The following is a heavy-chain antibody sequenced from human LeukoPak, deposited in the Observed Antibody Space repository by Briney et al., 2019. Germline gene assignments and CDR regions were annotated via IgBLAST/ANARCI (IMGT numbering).Heavy chain of an antibody. V-gene: IGHV4-34*01. CDR1: GGSFSGYY. CDR2: INHSGST. Sequence: SETLSLTCAVYGGSFSGYYWSWIRQPPGKGLEWIGEINHSGSTNYNPSLKSRVTISVDTSKNQFSLKLSSVTAADTAVYYCARGRYYDFWSGPTKLNWFDPWGQGTLVTVSP. CDR3: ARGRYYDFWSGPTKLNWFDP. J-gene: IGHJ5*02. D-gene: IGHD3-3*01.